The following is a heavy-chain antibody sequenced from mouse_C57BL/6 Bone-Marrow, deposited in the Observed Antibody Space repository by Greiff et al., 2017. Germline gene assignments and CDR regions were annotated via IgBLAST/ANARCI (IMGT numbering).Heavy chain of an antibody. CDR2: ISYDGSN. J-gene: IGHJ2*01. CDR1: GYSIPSGYY. Sequence: DVKLVESGPGLVKPSQSLSLTCSVTGYSIPSGYYWNWLRPFPGNKLEWMGYISYDGSNNYHPSLTNRISISRDTSKNQLFLKVNSVTTEDTATYYSARGGYDYLDYWGQGTTLTVAS. V-gene: IGHV3-6*01. CDR3: ARGGYDYLDY. D-gene: IGHD1-2*01.